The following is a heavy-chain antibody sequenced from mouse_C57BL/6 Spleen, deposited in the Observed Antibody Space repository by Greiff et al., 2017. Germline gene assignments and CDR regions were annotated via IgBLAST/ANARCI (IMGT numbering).Heavy chain of an antibody. CDR1: GYTFTSYW. CDR2: IDPSDSYT. D-gene: IGHD1-1*01. V-gene: IGHV1-69*01. J-gene: IGHJ2*01. Sequence: QVHVKQPGAELVMPGASVKLSCKASGYTFTSYWMHWVKQRPGQGLEWIGEIDPSDSYTNYNQKFKGKSTLTVDKSSSTAYMQLSSLTSEDSAVYYCARLSTTDYFDYWGQGTTLTVSS. CDR3: ARLSTTDYFDY.